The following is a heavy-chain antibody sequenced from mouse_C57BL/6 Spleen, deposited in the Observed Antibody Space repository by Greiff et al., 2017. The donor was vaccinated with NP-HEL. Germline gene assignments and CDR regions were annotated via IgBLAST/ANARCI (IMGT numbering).Heavy chain of an antibody. CDR1: GYTFTDYY. CDR3: ARSYYYGSGDWYFDV. J-gene: IGHJ1*03. Sequence: VQLQQSGPELVKPGASVKISCKASGYTFTDYYMNWVKQSHGKSLEWIGDINPNNGGTSYNQKFKGKATLTVDKSSSTAYMELRSLTSEDSAVYYGARSYYYGSGDWYFDVWGTGTTVTVSS. V-gene: IGHV1-26*01. CDR2: INPNNGGT. D-gene: IGHD1-1*01.